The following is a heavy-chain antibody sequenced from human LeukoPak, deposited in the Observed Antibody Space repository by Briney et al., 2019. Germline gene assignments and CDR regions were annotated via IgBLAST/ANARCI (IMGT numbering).Heavy chain of an antibody. J-gene: IGHJ4*02. CDR2: INPNSGGT. CDR3: ARDSSYCSGGSCYPRDY. Sequence: ASVKVSCTASGYTFTGYYMHWVRQAPGQGLEWMGWINPNSGGTNYAQKFQGRVTMTRDTSISTAYMELSRLRSDDTAVYYCARDSSYCSGGSCYPRDYWGQGTLVTVSS. CDR1: GYTFTGYY. V-gene: IGHV1-2*02. D-gene: IGHD2-15*01.